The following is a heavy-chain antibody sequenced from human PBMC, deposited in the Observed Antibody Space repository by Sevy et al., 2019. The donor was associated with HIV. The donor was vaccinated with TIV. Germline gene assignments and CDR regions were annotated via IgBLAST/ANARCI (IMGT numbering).Heavy chain of an antibody. CDR1: GGSVSSGSYY. V-gene: IGHV4-61*01. Sequence: SENLSLTCTVSGGSVSSGSYYWSWIRQPPGKGLESIGYIYYSGSTNYNPSLKSRVTISVDTSKNQFSLKLSSVTAADTAVYYCARDVQIRYYYYYYGMDVWGQGTTVTVSS. D-gene: IGHD1-1*01. CDR3: ARDVQIRYYYYYYGMDV. CDR2: IYYSGST. J-gene: IGHJ6*02.